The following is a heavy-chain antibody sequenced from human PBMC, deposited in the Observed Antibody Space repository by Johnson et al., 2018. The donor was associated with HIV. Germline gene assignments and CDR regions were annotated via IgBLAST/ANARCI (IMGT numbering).Heavy chain of an antibody. J-gene: IGHJ3*02. V-gene: IGHV3-30*04. CDR2: ISYDGNNR. Sequence: QVQLVESGGGLVQPGGSLRLSCAASGFTFHSYAMHWVRQAPGKGLEWVAVISYDGNNRYYVDSVKGRFTISRDNSKNTLYLQMNSLGAEDTAVYYCATFGGGSFHAFDIWGQGTMVTVSS. CDR3: ATFGGGSFHAFDI. CDR1: GFTFHSYA. D-gene: IGHD1-26*01.